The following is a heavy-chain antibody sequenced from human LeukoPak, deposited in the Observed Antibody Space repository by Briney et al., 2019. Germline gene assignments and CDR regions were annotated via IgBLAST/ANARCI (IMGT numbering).Heavy chain of an antibody. D-gene: IGHD3-16*01. J-gene: IGHJ3*02. Sequence: GGSLRLSCAASGFTFDDYGMSWVRQAPGKGLDWAAIISFDGSTKYYADSVKGRFTISRDNSKNTLFLQMDSLRVEDTAVYYCAKGKDLYGALDIWGQGTMVTVSP. CDR1: GFTFDDYG. CDR3: AKGKDLYGALDI. CDR2: ISFDGSTK. V-gene: IGHV3-30*18.